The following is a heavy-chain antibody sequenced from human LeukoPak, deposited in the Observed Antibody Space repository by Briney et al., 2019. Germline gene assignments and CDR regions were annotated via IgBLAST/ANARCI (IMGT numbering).Heavy chain of an antibody. CDR3: TRLLSRTYWFDP. CDR2: IYYSGST. J-gene: IGHJ5*02. CDR1: GGSISSGGYS. V-gene: IGHV4-39*01. Sequence: KPSETVSLTCAVSGGSISSGGYSWSWIRQPPGKGLEWIGSIYYSGSTYYNPSLKSRVTISVDTSKNQFSLKLSSVTAADTAVYYCTRLLSRTYWFDPWGQGTLVTVSS. D-gene: IGHD3-3*02.